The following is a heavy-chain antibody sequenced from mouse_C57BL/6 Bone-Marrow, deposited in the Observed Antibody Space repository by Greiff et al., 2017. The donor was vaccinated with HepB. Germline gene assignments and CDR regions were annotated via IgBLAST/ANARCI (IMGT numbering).Heavy chain of an antibody. CDR2: IDPSDSET. J-gene: IGHJ2*01. CDR3: ARVKCITTVVADY. Sequence: QVQLQQPGAELVRPGSSVKLSCKASGYTFTSYWLHWVKQRPIQGLEWIGNIDPSDSETHYNQKFKDKATLTVDKSSSTAYMQLSSLTSEDSAVDYYARVKCITTVVADYWGQGTTLTVSS. V-gene: IGHV1-52*01. CDR1: GYTFTSYW. D-gene: IGHD1-1*01.